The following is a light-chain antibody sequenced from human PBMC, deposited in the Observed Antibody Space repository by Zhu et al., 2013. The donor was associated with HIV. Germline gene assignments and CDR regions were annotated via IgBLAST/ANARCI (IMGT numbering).Light chain of an antibody. Sequence: DIQLTQSPSFLSSSEGDRVTITCRASQAISNYLAWYQQKPGKAPTLLIYAASILQSGVPSRFSGSGSGTEFTLTISSLQPEDFATYYCHHVNDNPAFGPGTTVDFK. CDR1: QAISNY. CDR3: HHVNDNPA. CDR2: AAS. J-gene: IGKJ3*01. V-gene: IGKV1-9*01.